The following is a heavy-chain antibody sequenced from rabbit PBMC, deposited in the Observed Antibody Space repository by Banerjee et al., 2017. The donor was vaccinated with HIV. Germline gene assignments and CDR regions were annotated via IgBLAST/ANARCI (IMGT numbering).Heavy chain of an antibody. Sequence: QEQLEESGGDLVKPEGSLTLTCTASGFSFSSSYWICWVRQAPGKGLEWIACIVSGSSGNTYYASWAKGRFTISKTSSTTVTLQMTSLTAADMATYFCARGDDRDPSYGDLGYYYFNLWGPGTLVT. V-gene: IGHV1S45*01. J-gene: IGHJ4*01. CDR2: IVSGSSGNT. CDR3: ARGDDRDPSYGDLGYYYFNL. D-gene: IGHD2-1*01. CDR1: GFSFSSSYW.